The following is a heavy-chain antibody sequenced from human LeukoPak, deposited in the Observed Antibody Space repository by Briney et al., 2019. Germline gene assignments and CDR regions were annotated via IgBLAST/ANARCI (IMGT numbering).Heavy chain of an antibody. CDR1: GDSLSDHF. CDR2: VRWGTA. Sequence: PSETLSLTCTVSGDSLSDHFWTWIRQPAGKGLEWIGRVRWGTAYYNPPLESRVTISLDTSNNHFSLKVTSVTAADTAVYYCARGTERTRISGYYSFDYWGRGILVTVSS. J-gene: IGHJ4*02. V-gene: IGHV4-4*07. D-gene: IGHD5-12*01. CDR3: ARGTERTRISGYYSFDY.